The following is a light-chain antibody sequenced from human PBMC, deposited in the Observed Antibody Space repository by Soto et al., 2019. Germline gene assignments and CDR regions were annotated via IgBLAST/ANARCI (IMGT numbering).Light chain of an antibody. CDR3: SSFTSSFTHV. Sequence: QSVLTQPASVSGSPGQSITISCAGTTSDIGGYDYVSWYQQHPGRAPKLMIFDVNSRPSGVSNRFSGSKSGNTASLTISGLRAEDEAEYYCSSFTSSFTHVFGTGTKVTVL. J-gene: IGLJ1*01. CDR2: DVN. V-gene: IGLV2-14*03. CDR1: TSDIGGYDY.